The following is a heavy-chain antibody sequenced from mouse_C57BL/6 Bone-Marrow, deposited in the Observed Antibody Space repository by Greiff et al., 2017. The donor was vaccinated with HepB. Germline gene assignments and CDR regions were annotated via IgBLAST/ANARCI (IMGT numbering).Heavy chain of an antibody. V-gene: IGHV7-3*01. D-gene: IGHD1-1*01. CDR2: IRNKANGYTT. CDR3: ARLYYYGSSDY. Sequence: EVQVVESGGGLVQPGGSLSLSCAASGFTFTDYYMSWVRQPPGKALEWLGFIRNKANGYTTEYSAPVKGRFTISRDTYQSILYLQMNALRAEDSATYYCARLYYYGSSDYWGQGTTLTVSS. J-gene: IGHJ2*01. CDR1: GFTFTDYY.